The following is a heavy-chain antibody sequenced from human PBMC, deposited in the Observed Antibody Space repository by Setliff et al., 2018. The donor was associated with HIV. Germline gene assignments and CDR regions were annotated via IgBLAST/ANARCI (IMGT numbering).Heavy chain of an antibody. CDR2: IQQHGSEI. Sequence: GGSLRLSCAASGFTFSSYWMAWVRQCPGKGLEWVANIQQHGSEIHYVASVEGRFTISRDNAKNSLYLQMNSLRAEDTAVYYCANMQWASNAWYSFDYWGQGALVTVSS. CDR1: GFTFSSYW. D-gene: IGHD6-19*01. V-gene: IGHV3-7*05. CDR3: ANMQWASNAWYSFDY. J-gene: IGHJ4*02.